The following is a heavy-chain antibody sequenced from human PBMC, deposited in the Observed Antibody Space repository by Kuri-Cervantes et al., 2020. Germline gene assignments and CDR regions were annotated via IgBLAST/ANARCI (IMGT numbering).Heavy chain of an antibody. Sequence: GESLKISCAASGFTFSSYEMNWVRQAPGKGLEWVSYISNSSSYIYYADSVKGRFTISRDNAKNSLYLQVNSLRAEDTAVYYCARGHYGLDVWGQGTTVTVSS. CDR1: GFTFSSYE. CDR3: ARGHYGLDV. CDR2: ISNSSSYI. V-gene: IGHV3-21*05. J-gene: IGHJ6*02.